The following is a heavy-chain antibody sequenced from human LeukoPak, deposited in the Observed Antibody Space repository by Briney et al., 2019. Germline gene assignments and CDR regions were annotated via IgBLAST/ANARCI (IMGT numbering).Heavy chain of an antibody. Sequence: GGSLRLSCAASGFTFSGYAMHWVRQAPGKGLEYVSGINSNGGSTYYVNSVKGRFTLSRDNSKNTAYLQMGSLRAEDMAVYYCARGTVTTYYYYGMDVWGQGTTVTVSS. V-gene: IGHV3-64*01. CDR3: ARGTVTTYYYYGMDV. CDR2: INSNGGST. CDR1: GFTFSGYA. J-gene: IGHJ6*02. D-gene: IGHD4-17*01.